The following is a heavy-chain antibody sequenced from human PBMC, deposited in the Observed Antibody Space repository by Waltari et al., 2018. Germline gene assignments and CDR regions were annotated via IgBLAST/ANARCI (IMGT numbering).Heavy chain of an antibody. D-gene: IGHD3-10*02. CDR1: GGSISSYY. Sequence: QVQLQESGPGLVKPSETLSLTCTVSGGSISSYYWSWIRQPPGKGLEWIGYIYYSGSTNYNPSLKSRVTISVDTSKNQFSLKLSSVTAADTAVYYCARERGQYYVQGVGYYMDVWGKGTTVTVSS. J-gene: IGHJ6*03. V-gene: IGHV4-59*01. CDR2: IYYSGST. CDR3: ARERGQYYVQGVGYYMDV.